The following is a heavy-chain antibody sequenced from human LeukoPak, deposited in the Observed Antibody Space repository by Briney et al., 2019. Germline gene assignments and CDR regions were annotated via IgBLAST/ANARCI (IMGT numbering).Heavy chain of an antibody. CDR3: ARGRTGLYAVVTHFDY. CDR1: GFTFSSYT. J-gene: IGHJ4*02. Sequence: PGGSLRLSCAASGFTFSSYTMSWVRQAPGKGLEWVSTITTSDGNTYYADSVKGRFTVSRDNSKNTLFLQMNSLRAEDTAVYYCARGRTGLYAVVTHFDYWGQGTLVTVSS. D-gene: IGHD3-3*01. V-gene: IGHV3-23*01. CDR2: ITTSDGNT.